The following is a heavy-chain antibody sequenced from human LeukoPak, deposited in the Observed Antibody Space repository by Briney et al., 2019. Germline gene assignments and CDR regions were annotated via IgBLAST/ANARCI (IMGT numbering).Heavy chain of an antibody. Sequence: GESLKISCKGSGYSFTTYWIGWVRQMPGKGLEWMGIIYPGDSDTRYSPSFQGQVTISADKSISTAYLQWSSLKASDAAMYYCARDAGGHSNYGPYFDYWGQGTLVTVSS. CDR1: GYSFTTYW. CDR2: IYPGDSDT. CDR3: ARDAGGHSNYGPYFDY. J-gene: IGHJ4*02. V-gene: IGHV5-51*01. D-gene: IGHD4-11*01.